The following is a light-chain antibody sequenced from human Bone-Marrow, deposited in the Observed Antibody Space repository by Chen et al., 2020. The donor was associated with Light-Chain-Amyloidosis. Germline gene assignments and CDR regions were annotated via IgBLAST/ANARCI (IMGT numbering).Light chain of an antibody. V-gene: IGKV4-1*01. CDR2: GTS. CDR1: QSIFYSSTNKNY. CDR3: QQYFAPPLT. Sequence: DIVMTQSPDSLAVSLVERAIIECKTSQSIFYSSTNKNYLAWYQQKAGPPPKLLISGTSTRQPGVPDRFRGSGSGTDFTLTISSLQAEDVAVYFCQQYFAPPLTFGGGTKVEIK. J-gene: IGKJ4*01.